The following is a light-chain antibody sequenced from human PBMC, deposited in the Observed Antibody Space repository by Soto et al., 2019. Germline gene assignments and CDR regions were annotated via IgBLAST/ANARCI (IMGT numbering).Light chain of an antibody. V-gene: IGLV1-40*01. CDR3: QSYDSSLSGCYV. CDR2: GNS. J-gene: IGLJ1*01. CDR1: SSNIGAGYD. Sequence: QSVLTQPPSVSGAPGQRVTISRTGSSSNIGAGYDVHWYQQLPGTAPKPLIYGNSNRPSGVPDRFSGSKSGTSASLAITGLQAEDEADYYCQSYDSSLSGCYVFGTGTKLTVL.